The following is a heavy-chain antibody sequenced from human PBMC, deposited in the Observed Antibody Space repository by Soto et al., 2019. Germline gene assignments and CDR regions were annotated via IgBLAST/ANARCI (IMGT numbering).Heavy chain of an antibody. V-gene: IGHV3-23*01. D-gene: IGHD6-19*01. J-gene: IGHJ4*02. CDR1: GFTFSSYA. CDR2: ISGSGGTT. Sequence: GGSLRLSCAASGFTFSSYAMSWVRQAPGKGLEWVSAISGSGGTTYYADAVKGRFTISRDNSKNTLYLKMNSLRAEDAAVYYCATPRQWLVVDYWGQGTLVTVSS. CDR3: ATPRQWLVVDY.